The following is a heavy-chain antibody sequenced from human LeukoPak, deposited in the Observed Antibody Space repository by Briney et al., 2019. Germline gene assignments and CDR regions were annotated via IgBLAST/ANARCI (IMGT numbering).Heavy chain of an antibody. CDR3: ARGYCSGGSCYSGYFDY. J-gene: IGHJ4*02. Sequence: PSETLSLTCTVSGGSISSYYWSWIRQPPGKGLEWIGYIYYSGSTNYNPSLKSRVTISVGTSKNQFSLKLSSVTAADTAVYYCARGYCSGGSCYSGYFDYWGQGTLVTVSS. D-gene: IGHD2-15*01. V-gene: IGHV4-59*01. CDR1: GGSISSYY. CDR2: IYYSGST.